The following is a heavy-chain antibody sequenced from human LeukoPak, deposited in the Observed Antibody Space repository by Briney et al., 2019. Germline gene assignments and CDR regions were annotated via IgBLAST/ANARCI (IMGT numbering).Heavy chain of an antibody. D-gene: IGHD4-17*01. CDR2: ISYDGSNK. V-gene: IGHV3-30-3*01. CDR1: GCTFSSYA. CDR3: ARAYYGDYDYGMDV. J-gene: IGHJ6*02. Sequence: GGSLRLSCAASGCTFSSYAMHWVRQAPGKGLEWVAVISYDGSNKYYADSVKGRFTISRDNSKNPLYLQMNSLRAEDTAVYYCARAYYGDYDYGMDVWGQGTTVTVSS.